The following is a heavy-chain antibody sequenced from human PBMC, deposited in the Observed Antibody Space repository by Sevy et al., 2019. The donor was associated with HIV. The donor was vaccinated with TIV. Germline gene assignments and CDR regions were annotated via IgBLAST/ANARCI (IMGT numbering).Heavy chain of an antibody. J-gene: IGHJ4*02. CDR1: GYSFTSHW. D-gene: IGHD3-22*01. CDR2: IFPGDSET. V-gene: IGHV5-51*01. Sequence: GESLKISCKGHGYSFTSHWIGWVRQMPGKGLDWMGIIFPGDSETSYSPSFQGEVTISADKSIGTAFLHWSSPKASDTAIYYCARSRSGYFDSSGYYINWGQGTLVTVSS. CDR3: ARSRSGYFDSSGYYIN.